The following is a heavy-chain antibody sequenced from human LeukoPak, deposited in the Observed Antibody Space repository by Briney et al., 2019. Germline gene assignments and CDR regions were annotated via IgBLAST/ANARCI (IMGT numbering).Heavy chain of an antibody. J-gene: IGHJ4*02. CDR3: AKVDNIAAAGTFDY. D-gene: IGHD6-13*01. V-gene: IGHV3-23*01. CDR1: GFTFSRYA. Sequence: GGSLRLSCAASGFTFSRYAMSWVRQAPGKGLEWVSAISASGAGTYNVDSVKGRFTISRDNSKNTLYLQMNSLRAEDTALYYCAKVDNIAAAGTFDYWGQGTLVTVSP. CDR2: ISASGAGT.